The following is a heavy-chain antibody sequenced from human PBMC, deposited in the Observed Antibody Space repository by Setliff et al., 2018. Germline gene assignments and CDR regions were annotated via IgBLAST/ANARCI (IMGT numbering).Heavy chain of an antibody. V-gene: IGHV1-18*01. CDR1: GYTFTKYG. CDR2: ISPYNGNT. Sequence: AASVKVSCKAFGYTFTKYGIDWVRQAPGQGLEWLGWISPYNGNTDYVYNVRDRITMTTDTSTGTAYMELRSLTSDDSAVYYCARDAPKVVDKFDLWGQGTKVT. D-gene: IGHD3-22*01. CDR3: ARDAPKVVDKFDL. J-gene: IGHJ3*01.